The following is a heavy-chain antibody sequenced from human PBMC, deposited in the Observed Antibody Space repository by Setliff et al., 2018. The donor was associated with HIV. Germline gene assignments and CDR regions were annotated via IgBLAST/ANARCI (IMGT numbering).Heavy chain of an antibody. J-gene: IGHJ5*02. CDR1: GDTLSIHP. D-gene: IGHD2-15*01. Sequence: SVKVSCKASGDTLSIHPISWVRQAPGRGLDWMGGIIPAFGTANYAQKFQGRVTITTDESTSTAYMELSSLRSEDTAVYYCALPYCGGGNCWSSASLPPAGWFDPWGQGTLVTVSS. CDR3: ALPYCGGGNCWSSASLPPAGWFDP. V-gene: IGHV1-69*05. CDR2: IIPAFGTA.